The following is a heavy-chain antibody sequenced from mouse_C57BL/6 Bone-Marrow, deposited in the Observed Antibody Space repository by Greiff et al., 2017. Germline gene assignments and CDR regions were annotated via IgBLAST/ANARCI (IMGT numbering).Heavy chain of an antibody. D-gene: IGHD1-1*01. CDR1: GFTFSSYA. CDR3: ARDYHGRSSYWYFDG. V-gene: IGHV5-4*01. Sequence: EVNVVESGGGLVKPGGSLKLSCAASGFTFSSYAMSWVRQTPEKRLEWVATISDGGSYTYYPDNVKGRFTISRDNAKNNLYLQMSHLKSEDTAMYYCARDYHGRSSYWYFDGWGTGTTVTVSS. J-gene: IGHJ1*03. CDR2: ISDGGSYT.